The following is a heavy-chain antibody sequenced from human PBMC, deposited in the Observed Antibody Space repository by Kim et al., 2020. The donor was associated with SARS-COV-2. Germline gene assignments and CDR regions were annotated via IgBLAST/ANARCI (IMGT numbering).Heavy chain of an antibody. V-gene: IGHV1-18*04. CDR2: ISAYNGNT. CDR1: GYTFTSYG. J-gene: IGHJ5*02. Sequence: ASVKVSCKASGYTFTSYGISWVRQAPGQGLEWMGWISAYNGNTNYAQKLQGRVTMTTDTSTSTAYMELRSLRSDDTAVYYCARDWGSLLGHVLGWFDPWGQGTLVTVSS. CDR3: ARDWGSLLGHVLGWFDP. D-gene: IGHD3-10*01.